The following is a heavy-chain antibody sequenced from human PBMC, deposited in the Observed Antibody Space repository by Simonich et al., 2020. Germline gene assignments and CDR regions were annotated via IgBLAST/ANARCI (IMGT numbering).Heavy chain of an antibody. Sequence: EVQLVESGGGLVQPGGSLRLSCAASGFTFSSYWMSWGRQGPGKGLEWVANIKQDGSEKYYVDSVKGRFTSSRDNAKNSLYLQMNSLRAEDTAVYYCAREYSSSSDPYWYFDLWGRGTLVTVSS. CDR3: AREYSSSSDPYWYFDL. CDR2: IKQDGSEK. V-gene: IGHV3-7*01. CDR1: GFTFSSYW. D-gene: IGHD6-6*01. J-gene: IGHJ2*01.